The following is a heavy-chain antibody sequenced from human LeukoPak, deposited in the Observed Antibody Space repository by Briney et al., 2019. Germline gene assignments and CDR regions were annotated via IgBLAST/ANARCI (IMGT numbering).Heavy chain of an antibody. V-gene: IGHV4-61*02. Sequence: PSQTLSLTCTVSGGSISSGSYYWSWIRQPAGKGLEWIGRIYTSGSTNYNPSLKSRVTISVDTSKNQFSLKLSSVTAADTAVYYCARGLSPGSTFDIWGQGTMVTVSS. CDR3: ARGLSPGSTFDI. CDR2: IYTSGST. CDR1: GGSISSGSYY. J-gene: IGHJ3*02. D-gene: IGHD2-2*01.